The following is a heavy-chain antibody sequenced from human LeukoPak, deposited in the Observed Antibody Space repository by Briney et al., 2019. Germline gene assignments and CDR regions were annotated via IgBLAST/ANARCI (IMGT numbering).Heavy chain of an antibody. CDR3: AKGRWEFPDY. V-gene: IGHV4-34*01. CDR1: GESFSGYY. J-gene: IGHJ4*02. Sequence: SETVSPTCAVSGESFSGYYWSWFRQPPGKGLEWIGEINHSGSTNYNPSLTSRATISVDASKNQFYLRMASVIAADTAIYYCAKGRWEFPDYWGQGTLVLVSS. D-gene: IGHD3-10*01. CDR2: INHSGST.